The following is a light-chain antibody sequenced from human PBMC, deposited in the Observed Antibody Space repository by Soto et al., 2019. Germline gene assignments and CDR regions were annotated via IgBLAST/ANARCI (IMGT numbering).Light chain of an antibody. CDR3: AARDDSLNGWV. J-gene: IGLJ3*02. CDR1: SSDVGGYKY. CDR2: EVS. Sequence: QSALTQPASVSGSPEQSITISCTGTSSDVGGYKYVSWYQQLPGRAPKLIISEVSNRPSGVPDRFSGSKSGTSASLAISGLQAEDEADYYCAARDDSLNGWVFGGGTKLTVL. V-gene: IGLV2-14*01.